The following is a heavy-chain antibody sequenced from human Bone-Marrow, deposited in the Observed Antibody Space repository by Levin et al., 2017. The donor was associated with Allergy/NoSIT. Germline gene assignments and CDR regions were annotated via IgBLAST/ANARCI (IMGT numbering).Heavy chain of an antibody. D-gene: IGHD2-21*01. Sequence: LTCVASGFRFSDYVLNWVRQAPGKGLEWVSVISGSGENTYYADSVKGRFTISRDTSKNTLYLQMNSLSAEDTAIYYCVRTPGAIVVTPYFDFWGQGTLVTVSS. V-gene: IGHV3-23*01. J-gene: IGHJ4*02. CDR2: ISGSGENT. CDR3: VRTPGAIVVTPYFDF. CDR1: GFRFSDYV.